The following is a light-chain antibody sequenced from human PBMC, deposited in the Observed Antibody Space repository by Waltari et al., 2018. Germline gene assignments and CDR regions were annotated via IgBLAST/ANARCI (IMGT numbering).Light chain of an antibody. CDR1: ETILFNSNNKNY. CDR3: QQYYTVSRT. J-gene: IGKJ1*01. CDR2: WAS. V-gene: IGKV4-1*01. Sequence: DIVMTQSPDSLAVPLGERATINCKSSETILFNSNNKNYLAWYQKKAGQPHKVLVSWASTRDSGVPDRFSGSGYGKDFTLTISSLPAEDVAVYYCQQYYTVSRTFGQGNRVEIK.